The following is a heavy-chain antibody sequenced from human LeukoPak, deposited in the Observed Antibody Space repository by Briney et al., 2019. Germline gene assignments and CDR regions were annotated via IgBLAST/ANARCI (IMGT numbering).Heavy chain of an antibody. CDR2: INPNSGGT. V-gene: IGHV1-2*04. D-gene: IGHD6-19*01. J-gene: IGHJ6*02. Sequence: GASVKVSCKASGYTFTGYYMHWVRQAPGQGLEWMGWINPNSGGTNYAQKFQGWVTMTRDTSISTAYMELSRLRSDDTAVYYCARDTAGDYYYYYGMDVWGQGTTVTVSS. CDR1: GYTFTGYY. CDR3: ARDTAGDYYYYYGMDV.